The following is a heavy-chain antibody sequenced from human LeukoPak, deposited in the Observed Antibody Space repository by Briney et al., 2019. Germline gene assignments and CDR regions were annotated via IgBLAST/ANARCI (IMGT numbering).Heavy chain of an antibody. J-gene: IGHJ4*02. D-gene: IGHD5-12*01. Sequence: GGSLRLSCAASGFTVSSNYMSWVRQAPGKGLEWVSVIYSGGSKYYADSVKGRFTISRDNSKNTLYLQMNSLRAEDTAVYYCANRGYSGYNFDYWGQGTLVTVSS. CDR3: ANRGYSGYNFDY. CDR2: IYSGGSK. V-gene: IGHV3-53*05. CDR1: GFTVSSNY.